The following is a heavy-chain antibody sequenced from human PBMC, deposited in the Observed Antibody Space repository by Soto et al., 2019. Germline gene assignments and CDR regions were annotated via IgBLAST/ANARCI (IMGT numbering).Heavy chain of an antibody. CDR2: IYESGTT. V-gene: IGHV4-31*03. CDR1: GGSINGGRYY. CDR3: ARDRGFGMDA. J-gene: IGHJ6*02. Sequence: QVPLQESGPGLVKPSQTLSLTCTVSGGSINGGRYYWNWIRQHPGKGLEWIGYIYESGTTDYNPSLKSRVIISEDTSKNQFSLRLSSVTAADTAIYYCARDRGFGMDAWGQGTTVIVSS.